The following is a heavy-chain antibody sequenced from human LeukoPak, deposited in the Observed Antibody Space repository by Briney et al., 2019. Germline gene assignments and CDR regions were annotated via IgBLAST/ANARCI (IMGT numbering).Heavy chain of an antibody. J-gene: IGHJ3*02. CDR2: IYYSGST. CDR3: ARVLTYDSSGYYSSHAFDI. D-gene: IGHD3-22*01. Sequence: SQTLSLTCTVSGGSISSGGYYWSWTRQHPGKGLEWIGYIYYSGSTYYNPSLKSRVTISVDTSKNQFSLKLSSVTAADTAVYYCARVLTYDSSGYYSSHAFDIWGQGTMVTVSS. V-gene: IGHV4-31*03. CDR1: GGSISSGGYY.